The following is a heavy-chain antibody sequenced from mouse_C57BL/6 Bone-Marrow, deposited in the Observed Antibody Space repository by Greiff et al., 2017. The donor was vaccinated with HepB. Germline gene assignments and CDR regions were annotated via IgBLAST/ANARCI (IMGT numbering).Heavy chain of an antibody. CDR1: GFNIKDDY. Sequence: VQLQQSGAELVRPGASVKLSCTASGFNIKDDYMHWVKQRPEQGLEWIGWIDPENGDTEYASKFQGKATITADTSSNTAYLQLSSLTSEDTAVYYCTTMSGSYFDDWGQGTTLTVSS. J-gene: IGHJ2*01. V-gene: IGHV14-4*01. CDR2: IDPENGDT. D-gene: IGHD1-3*01. CDR3: TTMSGSYFDD.